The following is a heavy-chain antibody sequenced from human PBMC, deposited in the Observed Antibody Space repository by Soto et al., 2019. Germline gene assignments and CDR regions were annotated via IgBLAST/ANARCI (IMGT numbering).Heavy chain of an antibody. D-gene: IGHD3-10*01. CDR3: GRIRGYFDY. V-gene: IGHV4-59*01. CDR2: IYYTGST. CDR1: GGSISSYY. Sequence: SETLSLSCTVSGGSISSYYWSGIRQPPGKGLECIGYIYYTGSTNYNPSLKSRVTISVDTSKNQFSLKLSSVTAAATAVYYCGRIRGYFDYWGKGTLVTVSS. J-gene: IGHJ4*02.